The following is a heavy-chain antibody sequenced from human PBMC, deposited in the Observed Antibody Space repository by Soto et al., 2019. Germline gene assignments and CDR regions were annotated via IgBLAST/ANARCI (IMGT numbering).Heavy chain of an antibody. D-gene: IGHD3-10*01. CDR3: ATDNRITMVRGVIRGHYYYGMDV. CDR1: GYTLTELS. J-gene: IGHJ6*02. CDR2: FDPEDGET. V-gene: IGHV1-24*01. Sequence: ASVKVSCKVSGYTLTELSMHWVRQAPGKGLEWMGGFDPEDGETIYAQKFQGRVTMTEDTSTDTAYMELSSLRSEDTAVYYCATDNRITMVRGVIRGHYYYGMDVWGQGTTVTVSS.